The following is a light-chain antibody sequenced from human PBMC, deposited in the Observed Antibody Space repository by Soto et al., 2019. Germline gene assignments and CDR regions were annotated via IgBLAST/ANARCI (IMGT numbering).Light chain of an antibody. CDR3: LQYYNYPRT. V-gene: IGKV1-6*01. J-gene: IGKJ1*01. Sequence: IEMTQSPASLSASVGERVTITCRASQGVSSDLGWYQQKPGQAPRLLIYGASSLQTGVPSRFSGSGSGTDFTLTISSLQSEDFATYYCLQYYNYPRTFGQGTKVDI. CDR1: QGVSSD. CDR2: GAS.